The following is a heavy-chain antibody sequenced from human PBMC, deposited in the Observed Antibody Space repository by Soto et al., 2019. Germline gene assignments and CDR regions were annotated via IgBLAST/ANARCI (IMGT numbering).Heavy chain of an antibody. CDR3: ARDQRFRVVINSNWFDP. CDR1: GYTFSRYG. D-gene: IGHD2-21*01. V-gene: IGHV1-18*01. Sequence: VASVKVSCKASGYTFSRYGIMWVRQAPGQGLEWMGWISAYNGNTNSAEKLRGRLTMTTDASTTTAYMELRSLRSDDTAIYYCARDQRFRVVINSNWFDPWGQGTMVTASS. J-gene: IGHJ5*02. CDR2: ISAYNGNT.